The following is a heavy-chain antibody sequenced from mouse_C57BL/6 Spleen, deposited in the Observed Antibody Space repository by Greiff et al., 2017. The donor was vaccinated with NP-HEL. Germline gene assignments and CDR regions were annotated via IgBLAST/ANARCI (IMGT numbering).Heavy chain of an antibody. CDR3: ATDYGSSYGDY. V-gene: IGHV1-72*01. D-gene: IGHD1-1*01. J-gene: IGHJ2*01. CDR2: IVPNSGGT. CDR1: GYTFTSYW. Sequence: QVQLQQPGAELVKPGASVKLSCKASGYTFTSYWMHWVKRRPGRGLEWIGRIVPNSGGTKYNEKLKSKATLTVDKPSSTAYMQLSSLTSEDSAVYYCATDYGSSYGDYWGQGTTLTVSS.